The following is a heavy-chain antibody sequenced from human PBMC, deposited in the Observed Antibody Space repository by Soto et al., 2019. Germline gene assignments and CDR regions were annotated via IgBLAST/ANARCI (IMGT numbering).Heavy chain of an antibody. CDR1: GFICSSYD. V-gene: IGHV3-23*01. D-gene: IGHD2-8*02. J-gene: IGHJ3*02. CDR3: AKATATGGGAFEI. Sequence: GCLLLCCAVSGFICSSYDMSWVRQAPGKGLEWVSTILVGGSTHYEDSVKGRFTISRDTSKNTAYLQMNSLTAGDTAVYYCAKATATGGGAFEICGQGTTVTV. CDR2: ILVGGST.